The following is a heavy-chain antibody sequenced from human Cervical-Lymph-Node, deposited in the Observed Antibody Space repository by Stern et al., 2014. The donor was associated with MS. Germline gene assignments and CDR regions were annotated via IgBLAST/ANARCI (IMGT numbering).Heavy chain of an antibody. D-gene: IGHD4-11*01. Sequence: VQLVESGGGVVQPGRSLRLSCAASGFTFSSYAMPWVRPAPGKGLQWVAVIAYDGSNKYYADSVKGRFTISRDNSKNTLYLQMNSLRAEDTAVYYCARGNAASFDYWGQGTLVTVSS. CDR1: GFTFSSYA. CDR2: IAYDGSNK. V-gene: IGHV3-30*01. J-gene: IGHJ4*02. CDR3: ARGNAASFDY.